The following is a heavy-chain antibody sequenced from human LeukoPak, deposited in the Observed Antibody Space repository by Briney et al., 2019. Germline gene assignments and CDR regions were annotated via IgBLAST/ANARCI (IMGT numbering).Heavy chain of an antibody. V-gene: IGHV1-69*13. CDR3: ARAVTMVKTGFDY. D-gene: IGHD3-10*01. J-gene: IGHJ4*02. Sequence: GASVKFSCRAPGGTFNSFAISWVRQAPGQGLEWVGGIIPVFGTTNYAQKFQDRVTITADEPTSTAYMELSSLRSDDTAVYYCARAVTMVKTGFDYWGQGTLVTVSS. CDR1: GGTFNSFA. CDR2: IIPVFGTT.